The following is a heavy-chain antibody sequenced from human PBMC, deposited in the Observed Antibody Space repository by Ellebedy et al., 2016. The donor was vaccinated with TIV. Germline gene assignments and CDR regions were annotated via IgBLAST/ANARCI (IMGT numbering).Heavy chain of an antibody. Sequence: AASVKVSCKVSGYIFTDYYIHWFRQAPGQEFEWMGWINPNNGGTNYAQKFQDRVTMTRDTTISTVYMDLSRLTSDDTAVYYCAREDLLASSSPDHYGMDVWGHGTTVTVSS. CDR1: GYIFTDYY. CDR3: AREDLLASSSPDHYGMDV. D-gene: IGHD6-6*01. V-gene: IGHV1-2*02. J-gene: IGHJ6*02. CDR2: INPNNGGT.